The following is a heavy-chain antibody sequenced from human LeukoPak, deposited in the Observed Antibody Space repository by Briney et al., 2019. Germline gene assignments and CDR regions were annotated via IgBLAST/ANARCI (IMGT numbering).Heavy chain of an antibody. J-gene: IGHJ6*03. V-gene: IGHV3-23*01. CDR3: AKDDRGSYYSYMDV. CDR2: IGGRDDST. CDR1: GFTFSTNA. D-gene: IGHD3-10*01. Sequence: GGSLRLSCAASGFTFSTNAMTWVRQAPGKGVEWVSTIGGRDDSTYYADSAKGRFTISRDNSRNRLYLQMNSLRAEDTAVYYCAKDDRGSYYSYMDVWGKGTTVTVSS.